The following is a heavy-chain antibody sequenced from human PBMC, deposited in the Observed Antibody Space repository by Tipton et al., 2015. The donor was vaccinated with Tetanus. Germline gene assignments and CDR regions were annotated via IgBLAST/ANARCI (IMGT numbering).Heavy chain of an antibody. V-gene: IGHV3-74*01. CDR2: FSRDGSST. CDR1: GFTLSSYW. D-gene: IGHD1-26*01. CDR3: ASDPVGAAPGDG. J-gene: IGHJ4*02. Sequence: SLRLSCAASGFTLSSYWMHWVRQAPGKGLVWVSRFSRDGSSTTYADFVKGRFTISRDDAKNTLYLQMNSLRAEDTAVYYCASDPVGAAPGDGWGPAALATVSS.